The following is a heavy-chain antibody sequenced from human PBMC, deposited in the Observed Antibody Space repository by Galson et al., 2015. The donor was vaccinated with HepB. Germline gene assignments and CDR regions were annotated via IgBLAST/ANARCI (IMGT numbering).Heavy chain of an antibody. V-gene: IGHV6-1*01. CDR1: GDSVSSNSAA. CDR3: ARASAPYGSGSYYVDGMDV. CDR2: TYYRSKWYN. Sequence: CAISGDSVSSNSAAWNWIRQSPSRGLEWLGRTYYRSKWYNDYAVSVKSRITINPDTSKNQFSLQLNSVTPEDTAVYYCARASAPYGSGSYYVDGMDVWGQGTTVTVSS. D-gene: IGHD3-10*01. J-gene: IGHJ6*02.